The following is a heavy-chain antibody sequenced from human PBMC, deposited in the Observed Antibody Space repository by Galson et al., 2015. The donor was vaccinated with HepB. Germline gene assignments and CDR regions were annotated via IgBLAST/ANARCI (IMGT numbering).Heavy chain of an antibody. CDR1: GFTFSNYA. CDR3: AKVGEGSWHFPPYYMDV. Sequence: SLRLSCAASGFTFSNYAMSWVRQAPGKGLEWVSGITTSGDSIYYADSVKGRFTISRENSKNTLYLQINSLRVEDTAVYYCAKVGEGSWHFPPYYMDVWGKGTTVTVSS. V-gene: IGHV3-23*01. J-gene: IGHJ6*03. CDR2: ITTSGDSI. D-gene: IGHD6-13*01.